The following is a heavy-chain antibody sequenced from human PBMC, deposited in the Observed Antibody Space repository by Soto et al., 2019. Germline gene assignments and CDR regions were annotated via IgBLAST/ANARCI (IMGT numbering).Heavy chain of an antibody. CDR1: GLTLWTYV. Sequence: PGGSLKLASASSGLTLWTYVIHWVRQAPGKGLVWVSRINSDGSSTSYADSVKGRFTISRDNAKNTLFLQMNSLRVEDTAVYYCTRWQQLVWFDPWGQGTLVTVPS. D-gene: IGHD6-6*01. V-gene: IGHV3-74*01. CDR3: TRWQQLVWFDP. J-gene: IGHJ5*02. CDR2: INSDGSST.